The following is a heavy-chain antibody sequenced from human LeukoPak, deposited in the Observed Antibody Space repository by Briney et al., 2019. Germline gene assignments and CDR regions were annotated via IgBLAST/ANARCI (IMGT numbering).Heavy chain of an antibody. CDR3: ARGESSTSTLYYYYYYMDV. CDR2: IYTSGST. V-gene: IGHV4-61*02. D-gene: IGHD6-6*01. J-gene: IGHJ6*03. CDR1: GGSISSGSYY. Sequence: PSETLSLTCTASGGSISSGSYYWSWIRQPAGKGLEWIGSIYTSGSTNYNPSLKSRVTISVDTSKNQFSLKLSSVTAADTAKYYCARGESSTSTLYYYYYYMDVWGKGTTVTVSS.